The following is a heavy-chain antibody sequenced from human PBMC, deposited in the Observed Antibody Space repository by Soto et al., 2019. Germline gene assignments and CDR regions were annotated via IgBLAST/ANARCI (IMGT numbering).Heavy chain of an antibody. CDR2: ISYDGSNK. CDR1: GFIFSSYG. V-gene: IGHV3-30*03. CDR3: TTDTPRTLTGPL. D-gene: IGHD3-9*01. Sequence: PGGSLRLSCAASGFIFSSYGMHWVRQVPGKGLEWVAVISYDGSNKYYADSVKGRFTISRDNSKNTLYLQMNSLRAEDTAVYYCTTDTPRTLTGPLWGQGTLVTVS. J-gene: IGHJ4*02.